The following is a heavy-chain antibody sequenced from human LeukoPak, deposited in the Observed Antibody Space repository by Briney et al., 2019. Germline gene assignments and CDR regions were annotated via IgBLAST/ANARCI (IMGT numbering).Heavy chain of an antibody. CDR2: IYYSGST. CDR1: GGSISSYY. D-gene: IGHD4-23*01. CDR3: ARDAYGGNSDYYYYMDV. V-gene: IGHV4-59*12. Sequence: PSETLSLTCTVSGGSISSYYWSWIRQPPGKGLEWIGYIYYSGSTNYNPSLKSRVTISVDTSKNQFSLKLSSVTAADTAVYYCARDAYGGNSDYYYYMDVWGKGTTVTVSS. J-gene: IGHJ6*03.